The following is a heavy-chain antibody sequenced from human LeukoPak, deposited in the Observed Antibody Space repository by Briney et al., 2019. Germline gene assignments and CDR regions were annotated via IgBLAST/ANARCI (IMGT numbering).Heavy chain of an antibody. Sequence: GGSLRLSCAASGFTFSSYSMNWVRQAPGKGLEWVSSISSSSSYIYYADSVKGRFTISRDNAKNSLYLQMNSLRAEDTAVYYCARVRAVAGTVRGRTFFDYWGQGTLVTVSS. CDR3: ARVRAVAGTVRGRTFFDY. J-gene: IGHJ4*02. CDR1: GFTFSSYS. V-gene: IGHV3-21*01. D-gene: IGHD6-19*01. CDR2: ISSSSSYI.